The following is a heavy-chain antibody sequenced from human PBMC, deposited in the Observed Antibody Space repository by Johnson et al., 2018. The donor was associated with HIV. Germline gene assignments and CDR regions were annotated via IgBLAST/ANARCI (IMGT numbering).Heavy chain of an antibody. D-gene: IGHD2-15*01. CDR1: GFTFRSYA. J-gene: IGHJ3*02. V-gene: IGHV3-30-3*01. CDR2: LSFDGHNR. Sequence: VQVVESGGGVVQPGRSLRLSCAVSGFTFRSYAMHWVRQAPGKGLEWVAVLSFDGHNRYYADSVKGRFTIFRDNAKNSLFLEISSLSAEDTAVYYCASSGYCSGGSCYRWHAFDIWGQGTMVTVSS. CDR3: ASSGYCSGGSCYRWHAFDI.